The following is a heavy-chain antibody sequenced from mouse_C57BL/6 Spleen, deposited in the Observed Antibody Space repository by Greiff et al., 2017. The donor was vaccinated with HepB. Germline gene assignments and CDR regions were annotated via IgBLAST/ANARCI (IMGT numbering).Heavy chain of an antibody. J-gene: IGHJ1*03. D-gene: IGHD1-1*01. CDR2: IDPSDSYT. Sequence: QVQLQQPGAELVMPGASVKLSCKASGYTFTSYWMHWVKQRPGQGLEWIGEIDPSDSYTNSNQKFKGKSTLTVDKSSSTAYMQLSSLTSEDSAVYDCARLFGYGSSYWYFGVWGTGTTVTVAS. CDR3: ARLFGYGSSYWYFGV. V-gene: IGHV1-69*01. CDR1: GYTFTSYW.